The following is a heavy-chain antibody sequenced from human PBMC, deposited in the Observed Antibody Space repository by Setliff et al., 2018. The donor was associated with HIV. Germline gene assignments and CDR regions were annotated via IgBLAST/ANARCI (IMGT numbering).Heavy chain of an antibody. D-gene: IGHD3-22*01. V-gene: IGHV1-24*01. CDR1: GHSLSELT. CDR2: FDPEDGET. Sequence: ASVKVSCMVIGHSLSELTVHWVRQAPGKGLEWMGGFDPEDGETIYGQKFQGRIIVTEDTSTDTSYMELDSLISEDTAVYYCVNLKYYSDRSYYYSVGPGVYWGQGTLVTVSS. J-gene: IGHJ4*02. CDR3: VNLKYYSDRSYYYSVGPGVY.